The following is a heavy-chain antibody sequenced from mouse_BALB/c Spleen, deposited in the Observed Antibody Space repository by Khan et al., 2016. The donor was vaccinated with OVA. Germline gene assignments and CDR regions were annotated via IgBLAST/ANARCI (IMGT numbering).Heavy chain of an antibody. CDR1: GYTFTNYG. CDR3: VRGGRRAMDY. D-gene: IGHD3-3*01. V-gene: IGHV9-3-1*01. Sequence: QIQLVQSGPELKKPGETVKISCKASGYTFTNYGLNWVKQAPGKGLKWMGWINSNTGEATYADDFKGRFAFSLETSASTAYLQIKNLKNEDTATXVCVRGGRRAMDYWGQGTSVTVSS. J-gene: IGHJ4*01. CDR2: INSNTGEA.